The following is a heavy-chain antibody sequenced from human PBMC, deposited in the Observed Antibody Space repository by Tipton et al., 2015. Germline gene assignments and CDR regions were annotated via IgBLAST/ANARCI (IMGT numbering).Heavy chain of an antibody. CDR1: GFTFDDYA. Sequence: GSLRLSCAASGFTFDDYAMHWVRQIPGKGLEWVSLITGDGDTTYYPDSLKGRFSVSRDNSKNSLYLQMNNVRVEDTALYYCAKDKGHGSGSHYNFGGLDCWGQGTLVTVSS. CDR2: ITGDGDTT. V-gene: IGHV3-43D*04. CDR3: AKDKGHGSGSHYNFGGLDC. J-gene: IGHJ4*02. D-gene: IGHD3-10*01.